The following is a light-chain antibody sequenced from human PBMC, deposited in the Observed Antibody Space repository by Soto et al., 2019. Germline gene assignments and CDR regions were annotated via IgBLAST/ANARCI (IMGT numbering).Light chain of an antibody. CDR1: SSNIGAGFD. J-gene: IGLJ1*01. CDR3: QSYDSSLSGFV. V-gene: IGLV1-40*01. Sequence: QSVVTQPPSVSGAPGQSVTIPCTGSSSNIGAGFDVHWYQHFPGTAPKLLINANTNRPSGVPDRFSGSNSGTSASLAITGLLPEDEADYYCQSYDSSLSGFVFGTGTKLTVL. CDR2: ANT.